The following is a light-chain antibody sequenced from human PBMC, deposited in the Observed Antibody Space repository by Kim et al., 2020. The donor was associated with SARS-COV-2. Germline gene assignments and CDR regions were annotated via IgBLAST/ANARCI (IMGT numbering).Light chain of an antibody. CDR2: LNSDGSH. CDR3: QTWGTGIWV. CDR1: SGNSSYA. V-gene: IGLV4-69*01. J-gene: IGLJ3*02. Sequence: SVTLTCTRSSGNSSYAIAWHQQQPEKGPRYLMKLNSDGSHSKGDGIPDRFSGSSSGAERYLTISSLQSEDEADYYCQTWGTGIWVFGGGTKVTVL.